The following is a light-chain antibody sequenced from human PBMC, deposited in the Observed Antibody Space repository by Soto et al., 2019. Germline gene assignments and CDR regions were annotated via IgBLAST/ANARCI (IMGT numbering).Light chain of an antibody. CDR1: QGVSNW. CDR3: QQYISFSDS. CDR2: AAS. J-gene: IGKJ2*01. V-gene: IGKV1-12*01. Sequence: DIQMTQSPSSVSASVGDRVTITCRASQGVSNWLAWYQQKPGKAPKLLIYAASTLRSGVPSRFRGSGSGTDFTLTINSLQPEDFATYYCQQYISFSDSFGQGTKLEIK.